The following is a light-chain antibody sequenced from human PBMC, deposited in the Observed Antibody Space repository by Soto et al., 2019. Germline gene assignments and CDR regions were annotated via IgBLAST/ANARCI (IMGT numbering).Light chain of an antibody. Sequence: DIQMTQSPFSLSASVGDIVTITCRASQSISSYLNWYQQKPGKPPKLMIYAAVSLQSGIPSRFSAYGSGTDFTLTISSLQPEDFATYYCQQTYSSPQWTCGQGTKVDIK. CDR3: QQTYSSPQWT. CDR2: AAV. J-gene: IGKJ1*01. CDR1: QSISSY. V-gene: IGKV1-39*01.